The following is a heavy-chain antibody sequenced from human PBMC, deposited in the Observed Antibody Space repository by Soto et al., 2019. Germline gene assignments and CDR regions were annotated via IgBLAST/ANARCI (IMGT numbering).Heavy chain of an antibody. CDR1: GYTFTSYY. Sequence: ASVEVSCKXSGYTFTSYYMHWVRQAPGQGLEWMGIINPSGGSTSYAQKFQGRVTMTRDTSTSTVYMELSSLRSEDTAVYYCARVATTWYFDLWGRGTLVTVSS. V-gene: IGHV1-46*01. J-gene: IGHJ2*01. CDR3: ARVATTWYFDL. D-gene: IGHD5-12*01. CDR2: INPSGGST.